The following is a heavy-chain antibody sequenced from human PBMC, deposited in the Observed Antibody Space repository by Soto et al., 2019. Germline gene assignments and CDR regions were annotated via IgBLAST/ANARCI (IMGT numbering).Heavy chain of an antibody. D-gene: IGHD1-20*01. Sequence: SETLSLTCTVSGGSISSYYWSWIRQPPGKGLEWIGYIYYSGITNYNPSLKSRVTISVDTSKNQFSLKLSSVTAADTAVYYCARYKSTYYYGMDVWGQGTTVTVSS. CDR2: IYYSGIT. J-gene: IGHJ6*02. CDR3: ARYKSTYYYGMDV. V-gene: IGHV4-59*01. CDR1: GGSISSYY.